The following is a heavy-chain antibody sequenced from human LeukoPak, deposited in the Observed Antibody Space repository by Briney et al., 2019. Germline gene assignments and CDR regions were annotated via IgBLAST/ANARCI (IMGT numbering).Heavy chain of an antibody. J-gene: IGHJ4*02. CDR1: GFTFSSYA. V-gene: IGHV3-64*01. CDR3: AKDDGGFPDY. CDR2: ISSNGGST. Sequence: GGSLRLSCAASGFTFSSYAMHWVRQAPGKGLEYVSAISSNGGSTYYANSVKGRFTISRDNSKNTLYLQMGSLRAEDMAVYYCAKDDGGFPDYWGQGTLVTVSS. D-gene: IGHD3-10*01.